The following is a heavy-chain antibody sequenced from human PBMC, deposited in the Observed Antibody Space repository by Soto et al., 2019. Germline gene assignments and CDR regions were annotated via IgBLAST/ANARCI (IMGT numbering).Heavy chain of an antibody. Sequence: EVQLVESGGGLVKPGGSLRLSCAASGFTFSNAWMNWVRQAPGKGLEWVGRIKSKTDGGTTDYAAPVKGRFTISRDDSKNTPYMQMNSLKTEYTAVYYCSTDFGGGGCYSLDACLDYWGQGTLVTVSS. CDR3: STDFGGGGCYSLDACLDY. CDR1: GFTFSNAW. J-gene: IGHJ4*02. V-gene: IGHV3-15*07. CDR2: IKSKTDGGTT. D-gene: IGHD2-21*02.